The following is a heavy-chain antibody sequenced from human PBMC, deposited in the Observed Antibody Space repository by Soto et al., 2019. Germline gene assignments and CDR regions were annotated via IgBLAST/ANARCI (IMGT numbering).Heavy chain of an antibody. CDR3: ARPDYGDYWFFDL. CDR1: GGTFSSDT. D-gene: IGHD4-17*01. J-gene: IGHJ2*01. CDR2: IIPIVGIP. V-gene: IGHV1-69*02. Sequence: QVQLVQSGAEVKKPGSSVKVSCKASGGTFSSDTISWVRQAPGQGLEWMGRIIPIVGIPNYAQKFQGRVTITADKSTSTVYRELSSLRSEDTAVYYCARPDYGDYWFFDLWGRGTLVTVSS.